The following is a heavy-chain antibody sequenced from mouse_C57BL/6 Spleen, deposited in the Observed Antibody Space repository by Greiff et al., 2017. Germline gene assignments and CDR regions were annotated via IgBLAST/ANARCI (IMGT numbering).Heavy chain of an antibody. Sequence: QVQLQQSGPELARPWASVKISCQAFYTFSRRVYFAIRDTNYWMQWVKHRPGQGLEWIGAIYPGNGDTCYNQKFKGKATLTADKSSRTAYMQLGSLASEDSAVSYCACQTGNYFDYWGQGTTLTVSS. CDR2: GQGLEWIG. J-gene: IGHJ2*01. CDR3: SEDSAVSYCACQTGNYFDY. CDR1: YTFS. V-gene: IGHV1-87*01. D-gene: IGHD4-1*01.